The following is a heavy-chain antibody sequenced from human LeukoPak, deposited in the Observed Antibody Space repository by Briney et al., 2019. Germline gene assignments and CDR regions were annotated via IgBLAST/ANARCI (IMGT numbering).Heavy chain of an antibody. J-gene: IGHJ4*02. CDR2: IRPDGDRT. CDR1: GFTFSTYA. Sequence: GGSLRLSCAASGFTFSTYAITRVRQGPGKGLEWVSAIRPDGDRTYYANSVRGRFTISRDNSKDTVYLQISGLRVEDTAVYYCAREQSGTRGWYTVDYWGQGTLVTVSS. V-gene: IGHV3-23*01. D-gene: IGHD6-19*01. CDR3: AREQSGTRGWYTVDY.